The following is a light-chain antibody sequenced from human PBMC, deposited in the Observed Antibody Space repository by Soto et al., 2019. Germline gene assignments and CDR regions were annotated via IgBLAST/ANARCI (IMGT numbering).Light chain of an antibody. J-gene: IGLJ1*01. Sequence: SYELTQPPSVSVAPGQTARITCGGDNIGSKRVHWYQQRPGQAPVLVVYDDRDRPSGIPERFSGSNSGNTATLTISRVEAGDEAEYYCQVRDSNNDHYVFGTGTKVTVL. CDR2: DDR. CDR3: QVRDSNNDHYV. V-gene: IGLV3-21*02. CDR1: NIGSKR.